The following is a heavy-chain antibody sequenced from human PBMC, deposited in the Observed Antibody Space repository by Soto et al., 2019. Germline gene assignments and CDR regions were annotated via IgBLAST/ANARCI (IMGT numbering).Heavy chain of an antibody. CDR3: ARAQLHLGELSLFDY. CDR2: IYYSGST. V-gene: IGHV4-31*03. Sequence: SETLSLTCTVSGGSISSGGYYWSWIRQHPGKGLEWIGYIYYSGSTYYNPSLKSRVTISVDTSKNQFSLKPSSVTAADTAVYYCARAQLHLGELSLFDYWGQGTLVTVSS. CDR1: GGSISSGGYY. J-gene: IGHJ4*02. D-gene: IGHD3-16*02.